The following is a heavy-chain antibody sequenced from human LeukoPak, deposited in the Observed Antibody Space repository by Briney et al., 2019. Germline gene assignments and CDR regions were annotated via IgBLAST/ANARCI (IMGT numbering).Heavy chain of an antibody. CDR2: ISSSGDTI. J-gene: IGHJ4*02. Sequence: PGGSLRLSCAASGFTFSDYYMTWIRQAPGKGLEWVSYISSSGDTIYYADSVKGRFTISRDNSKNSLYLQMNSLRADDTAVYYCARELAAGTFYWGQGTLVTVSS. D-gene: IGHD6-13*01. V-gene: IGHV3-11*04. CDR1: GFTFSDYY. CDR3: ARELAAGTFY.